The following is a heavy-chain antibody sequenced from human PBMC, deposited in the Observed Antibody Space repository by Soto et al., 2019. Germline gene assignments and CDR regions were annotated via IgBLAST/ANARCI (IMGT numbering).Heavy chain of an antibody. V-gene: IGHV3-11*01. CDR2: ISSSGSTI. CDR3: ARVERGITIFGVVIPPFDY. CDR1: GFTFSDYY. Sequence: GGSLRLSCAASGFTFSDYYVSWIRQAPGKGLEWVSYISSSGSTIYYADSVKGRFTISRDNAKNSLYLQMNSLRAEDTAVYYCARVERGITIFGVVIPPFDYWGQGTLVTVS. D-gene: IGHD3-3*01. J-gene: IGHJ4*02.